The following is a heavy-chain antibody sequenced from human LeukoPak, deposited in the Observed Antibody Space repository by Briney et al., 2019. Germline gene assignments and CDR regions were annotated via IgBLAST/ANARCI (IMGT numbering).Heavy chain of an antibody. V-gene: IGHV3-48*01. J-gene: IGHJ4*02. Sequence: GGSLRLSCVASGFTFDNYSLNWIRQAPGKGLEWISYISGGSGPRYYADSVKGRFTISRDNSKNSLFLQMNTLRADDTAVYYCARTGPYSYSPADYWGQGTLLTVS. D-gene: IGHD5-18*01. CDR2: ISGGSGPR. CDR3: ARTGPYSYSPADY. CDR1: GFTFDNYS.